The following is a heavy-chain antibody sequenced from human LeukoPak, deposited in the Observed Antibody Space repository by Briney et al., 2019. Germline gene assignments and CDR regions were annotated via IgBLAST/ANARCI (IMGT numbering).Heavy chain of an antibody. CDR3: AIGTLIVGATSPFDY. CDR2: IIPIFGIA. V-gene: IGHV1-69*04. CDR1: GGTFSSYA. Sequence: SVKVSCKASGGTFSSYAISWVRQAPGQGLEWMGRIIPIFGIANYAQKFQGRVTITADKSTSTAYMELSSLRSEDTAVYYCAIGTLIVGATSPFDYWGREPWSPSPQ. D-gene: IGHD1-26*01. J-gene: IGHJ4*02.